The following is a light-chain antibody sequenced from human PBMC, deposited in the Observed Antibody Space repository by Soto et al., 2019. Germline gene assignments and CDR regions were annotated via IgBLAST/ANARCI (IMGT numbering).Light chain of an antibody. CDR2: GN. Sequence: QSVLTQPPSVSGAPGQRVTISCTGSSSNIGTNYDVHWYQQLPGTAPKLLVYGNNRPSGVPDRFSASKSGTSASLVITGLQAEDEADYYCQSYDISLSGSWVFSGGTKLTVL. J-gene: IGLJ3*02. CDR1: SSNIGTNYD. CDR3: QSYDISLSGSWV. V-gene: IGLV1-40*01.